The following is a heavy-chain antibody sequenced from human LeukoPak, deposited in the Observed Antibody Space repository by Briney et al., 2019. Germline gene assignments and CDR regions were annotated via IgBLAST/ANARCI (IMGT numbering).Heavy chain of an antibody. V-gene: IGHV3-53*01. D-gene: IGHD4-17*01. CDR1: GGSISSGTCY. CDR3: VRGDYGDYTLFDY. J-gene: IGHJ4*02. CDR2: IYSGGST. Sequence: LSLTCTVSGGSISSGTCYWGWVRQAPGKGLEWVSVIYSGGSTYYADSVKGRFTISRDNSKNTLYLQMNSLRAEDTAVYYCVRGDYGDYTLFDYWGQGTLVTVSS.